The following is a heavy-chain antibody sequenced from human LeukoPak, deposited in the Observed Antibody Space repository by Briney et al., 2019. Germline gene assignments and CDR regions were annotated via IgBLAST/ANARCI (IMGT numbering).Heavy chain of an antibody. CDR1: GFTFSSYG. J-gene: IGHJ3*02. CDR3: ARVPPGLYDSSGDGVNDAFDI. Sequence: GGSLRLSCAASGFTFSSYGMHWLRQAPGKGLEWVAFIRYDGSNKYYADSVKGRFTISRDNSKNTLYLQMNSLRAEDTAVYYCARVPPGLYDSSGDGVNDAFDIWGQGTMVTVSS. D-gene: IGHD3-22*01. CDR2: IRYDGSNK. V-gene: IGHV3-30*02.